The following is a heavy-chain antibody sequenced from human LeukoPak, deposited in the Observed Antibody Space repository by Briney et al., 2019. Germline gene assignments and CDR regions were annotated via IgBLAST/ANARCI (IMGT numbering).Heavy chain of an antibody. CDR2: ISWNSGSI. Sequence: GGSLRLSCAASGFTFDDYAMHWVRQAPGKGLEWVSGISWNSGSIGHADSVKGRFTISRDNAKNSLYLQMNSLRAEDTALYYCAKGYSSGWYSYFQHWGQGTLVTVSS. D-gene: IGHD6-19*01. CDR1: GFTFDDYA. V-gene: IGHV3-9*01. J-gene: IGHJ1*01. CDR3: AKGYSSGWYSYFQH.